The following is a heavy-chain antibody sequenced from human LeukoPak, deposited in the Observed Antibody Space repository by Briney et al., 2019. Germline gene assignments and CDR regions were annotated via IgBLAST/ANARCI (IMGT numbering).Heavy chain of an antibody. CDR2: IYTSGST. CDR3: ARDYTYYFGSGRNGNWLDP. J-gene: IGHJ5*02. V-gene: IGHV4-61*02. D-gene: IGHD3-10*01. Sequence: SETLSLTCTVSGGSISSGSYYWSWIRQPAGKGLEWIGRIYTSGSTNYNPSLKSRVTISVDTSKNQFSLKLSSVTAADTAVYYCARDYTYYFGSGRNGNWLDPWGQGTLVTVSS. CDR1: GGSISSGSYY.